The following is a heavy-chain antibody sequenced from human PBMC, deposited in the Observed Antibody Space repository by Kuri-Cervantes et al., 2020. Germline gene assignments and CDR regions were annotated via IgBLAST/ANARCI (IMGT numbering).Heavy chain of an antibody. CDR1: GFTFSTYW. J-gene: IGHJ4*02. CDR3: ARDVLSSMTVLADDS. V-gene: IGHV3-7*01. Sequence: GESLKISCSASGFTFSTYWMMWVRQAPGRGLEWVANIKQDGSEIYYVHSVKGRLNISRDNSNPLLFLQMNSLRVDDTAVYYCARDVLSSMTVLADDSWGQGSLVTVSS. D-gene: IGHD3-22*01. CDR2: IKQDGSEI.